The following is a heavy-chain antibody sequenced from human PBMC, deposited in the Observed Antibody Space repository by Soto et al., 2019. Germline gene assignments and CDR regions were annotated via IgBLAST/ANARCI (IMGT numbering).Heavy chain of an antibody. V-gene: IGHV3-7*01. CDR2: IKQDGSET. Sequence: EVQLVESGGGLVQPGGSLRLSCAASGFTFSSFWMTWVRQAPGKGLEWVANIKQDGSETYYVDSVKGRFTISRDNAKNWVYVQMSSVRAVDTAVYYCAREVGVTYWGQGTLVTGSS. CDR1: GFTFSSFW. CDR3: AREVGVTY. D-gene: IGHD1-26*01. J-gene: IGHJ4*02.